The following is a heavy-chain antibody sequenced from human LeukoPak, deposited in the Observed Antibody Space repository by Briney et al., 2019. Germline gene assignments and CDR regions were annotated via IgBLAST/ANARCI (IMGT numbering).Heavy chain of an antibody. J-gene: IGHJ4*02. CDR2: INQDGSVQ. Sequence: PGGSLRLSCAASGFPFSGCWMDWVRQAPGKGMEWMANINQDGSVQYYAASVKGRFTISRDNAKNSLYLQMNSLRAEDTAVYYCSRSLDYLGQGAPVTVSS. CDR3: SRSLDY. V-gene: IGHV3-7*01. CDR1: GFPFSGCW.